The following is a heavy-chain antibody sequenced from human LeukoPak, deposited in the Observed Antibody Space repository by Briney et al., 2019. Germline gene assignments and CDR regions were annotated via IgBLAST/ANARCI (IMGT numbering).Heavy chain of an antibody. CDR1: GYNFATYW. D-gene: IGHD6-19*01. J-gene: IGHJ5*01. V-gene: IGHV5-51*01. CDR3: ARLTVAAARWFDF. CDR2: IYPTDSDS. Sequence: GESAKISCKGSGYNFATYWIAWVRQMPGKGLEWMGIIYPTDSDSRYSPSFQGQVTISADKSISTAYLQWSSLKASDTAMYYCARLTVAAARWFDFWGQGTLVTVSS.